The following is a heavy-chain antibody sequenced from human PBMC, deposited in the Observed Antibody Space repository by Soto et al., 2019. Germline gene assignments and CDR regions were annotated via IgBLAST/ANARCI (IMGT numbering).Heavy chain of an antibody. V-gene: IGHV4-39*01. CDR3: ATRGYYYDSRDLDR. D-gene: IGHD3-22*01. CDR1: GGSISSSRYY. Sequence: SETLSLTCTVSGGSISSSRYYWGWIRQPPGKGLEWIGSIYYSGSTYYNPSLKSRVTISVDTSKNQLSLKLSSVTAADTAVYYCATRGYYYDSRDLDRWGQGILVTVSS. CDR2: IYYSGST. J-gene: IGHJ5*02.